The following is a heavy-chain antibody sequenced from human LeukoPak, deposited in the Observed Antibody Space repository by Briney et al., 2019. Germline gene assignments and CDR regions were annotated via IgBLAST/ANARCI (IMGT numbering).Heavy chain of an antibody. V-gene: IGHV4-59*01. CDR2: ISSSGNT. Sequence: PSETLSLTCTVSGGSISTYYWSWIRQPPGKGLEWIGYISSSGNTNYNPSLKSRVAMSIDTSKNQFSLKLSSVTAADTAVYYCARVGPYSGSYWGQGTLVIASS. CDR3: ARVGPYSGSY. D-gene: IGHD1-26*01. J-gene: IGHJ4*02. CDR1: GGSISTYY.